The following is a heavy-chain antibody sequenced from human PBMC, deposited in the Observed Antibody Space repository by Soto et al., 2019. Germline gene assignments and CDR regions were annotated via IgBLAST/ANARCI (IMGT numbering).Heavy chain of an antibody. Sequence: EVQLVESGGGLVQPGGSLRLSCAASGFTFSSYEMNWVRQAPGKGLEWVSYISSSGSTIYYADSVKGRFTISGDNAKNSLYLQMNSLRADDTAVYYCARDWHSGYYYADLDYWGQGTLVTVSS. J-gene: IGHJ4*02. CDR1: GFTFSSYE. CDR3: ARDWHSGYYYADLDY. V-gene: IGHV3-48*03. CDR2: ISSSGSTI. D-gene: IGHD3-22*01.